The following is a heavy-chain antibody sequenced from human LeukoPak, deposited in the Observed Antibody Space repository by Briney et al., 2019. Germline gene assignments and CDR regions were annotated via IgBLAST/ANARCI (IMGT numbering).Heavy chain of an antibody. CDR1: GFTFSRYS. CDR3: ARCNYDSSGYYSNWFDP. V-gene: IGHV3-21*01. CDR2: ISSSSSYI. Sequence: SGGTLRLSCAASGFTFSRYSMNWVRQAPGKGLEWVSSISSSSSYIYYADSVKGRFTISRDNAKNSLYLQMNSLRAEDTAVYYCARCNYDSSGYYSNWFDPWGQGTLVTVSS. J-gene: IGHJ5*02. D-gene: IGHD3-22*01.